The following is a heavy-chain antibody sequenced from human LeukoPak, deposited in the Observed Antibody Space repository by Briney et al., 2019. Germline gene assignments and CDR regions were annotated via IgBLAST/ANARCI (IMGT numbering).Heavy chain of an antibody. CDR3: ARGYGDFRVEGRYFHS. CDR2: VHYSGTA. V-gene: IGHV4-59*01. J-gene: IGHJ4*02. CDR1: DGSITNYD. D-gene: IGHD4-17*01. Sequence: ESSETLSLTCTVSDGSITNYDWSWVRQPPGKGLEFIGHVHYSGTANYTPSLRSRVTISIDTSKKHFFLKLKSVTAADTAVYYCARGYGDFRVEGRYFHSWGQGTLVTVSS.